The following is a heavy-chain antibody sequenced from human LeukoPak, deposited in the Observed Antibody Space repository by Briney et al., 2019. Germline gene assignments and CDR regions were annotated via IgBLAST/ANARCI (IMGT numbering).Heavy chain of an antibody. V-gene: IGHV4-4*02. D-gene: IGHD3-3*01. Sequence: PSGTLSLTCAVSGGSISSSNWWSWVRQPPGKGLEWIGSIYYSGSTYYNPSLKSRVTISVDTSKNQFSLKLSSVTAADTAVYYCARRDYDFWSHDYWGQGTLVTVSS. CDR1: GGSISSSNW. J-gene: IGHJ4*02. CDR2: IYYSGST. CDR3: ARRDYDFWSHDY.